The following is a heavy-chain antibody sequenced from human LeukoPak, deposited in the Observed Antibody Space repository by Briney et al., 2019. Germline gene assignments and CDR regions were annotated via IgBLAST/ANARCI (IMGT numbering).Heavy chain of an antibody. CDR1: GFTFSSYE. CDR2: ISSSGSTI. D-gene: IGHD3-10*01. J-gene: IGHJ4*02. CDR3: ARTRGSGSYLDY. V-gene: IGHV3-48*03. Sequence: PGGSLRLSCAASGFTFSSYEMNWVRQAPGKGLEWVSYISSSGSTIYYADSVKGRFTISRDNAKNSLYLQMNSLRAEDTAVYYCARTRGSGSYLDYWGQGTLVTVSS.